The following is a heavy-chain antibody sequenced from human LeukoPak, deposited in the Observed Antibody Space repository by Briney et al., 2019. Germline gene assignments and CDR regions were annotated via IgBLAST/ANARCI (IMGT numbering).Heavy chain of an antibody. V-gene: IGHV3-48*03. CDR2: ISSSGSTI. J-gene: IGHJ6*03. D-gene: IGHD3-10*01. Sequence: GGSLRLSCAASGFTFSSYEMNWVRQAPGKGLEWVSYISSSGSTIYYADSVKGRFTVSRDNSKNTLYLQINSLRAEDTAVYYCAKNGGGSFYYYMGVWGIGTSVTVSS. CDR3: AKNGGGSFYYYMGV. CDR1: GFTFSSYE.